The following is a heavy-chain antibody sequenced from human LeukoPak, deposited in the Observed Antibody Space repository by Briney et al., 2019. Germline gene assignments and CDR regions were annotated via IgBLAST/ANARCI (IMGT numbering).Heavy chain of an antibody. J-gene: IGHJ4*02. V-gene: IGHV3-21*01. CDR1: GFTFSSYS. CDR2: ISSSSSYI. Sequence: GGSLRPSCAASGFTFSSYSMNWVRQAPGKGLEWVSSISSSSSYIYYADSVKGRFTISRDNAKNSLYLQMNSLRAEDTAVYYCARGIAAQGTDYWGQGTLVTVSS. CDR3: ARGIAAQGTDY. D-gene: IGHD6-6*01.